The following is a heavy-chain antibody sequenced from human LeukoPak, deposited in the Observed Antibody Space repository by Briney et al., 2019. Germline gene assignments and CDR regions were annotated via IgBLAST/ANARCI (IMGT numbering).Heavy chain of an antibody. J-gene: IGHJ3*02. Sequence: GGSLRLSCEAPGFTFSTYNMNWVRQAPGKRLEWVSSITSSSSYAFYADSVKGRFTISRDNAKKSVHLQMNSLRAEDTAVYYCARGASVVAGSDNAFDIWGQGTMVTVSS. CDR3: ARGASVVAGSDNAFDI. V-gene: IGHV3-21*01. CDR2: ITSSSSYA. D-gene: IGHD6-19*01. CDR1: GFTFSTYN.